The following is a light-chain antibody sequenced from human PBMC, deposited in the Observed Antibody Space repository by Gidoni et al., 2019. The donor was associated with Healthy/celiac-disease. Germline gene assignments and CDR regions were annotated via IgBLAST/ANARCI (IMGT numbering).Light chain of an antibody. J-gene: IGKJ3*01. CDR1: QSVSSY. CDR3: QQRSNWPPIT. Sequence: EIVLTQSPATLSLSPGERATLSCRASQSVSSYLAWYQQKPGQAPRLLIYDASNRATGIPARFSGSWSGTDFTLTISSLEPEDFAVYYCQQRSNWPPITFGPGTKVDIK. V-gene: IGKV3-11*01. CDR2: DAS.